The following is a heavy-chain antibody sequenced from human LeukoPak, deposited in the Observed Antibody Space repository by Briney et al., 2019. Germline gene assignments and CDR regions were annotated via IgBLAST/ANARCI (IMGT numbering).Heavy chain of an antibody. V-gene: IGHV3-53*01. D-gene: IGHD6-19*01. CDR2: IYSGGST. Sequence: GGSLRLSCAASGFTVSSNDMSWVRQAPGKGLECISVIYSGGSTDYADSVKGRLTISRDNSKNTLYLQMNSLRAEDTAVYYCARLEGGQWLAPLDYWGQGTLVTVSS. CDR1: GFTVSSND. CDR3: ARLEGGQWLAPLDY. J-gene: IGHJ4*02.